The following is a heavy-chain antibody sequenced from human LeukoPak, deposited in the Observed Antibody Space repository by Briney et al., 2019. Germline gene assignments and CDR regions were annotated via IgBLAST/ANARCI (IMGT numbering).Heavy chain of an antibody. CDR1: GGAITNYY. CDR2: IYYTGST. J-gene: IGHJ4*02. Sequence: SETLSLTCGVSGGAITNYYWNWIRQAPGKGLEWLGYIYYTGSTTYNPSVKSRITISLDTSKKQISLKLRSVTAADTAVYYCARDGDYYGSGNFDYWGQGTLVTVSS. CDR3: ARDGDYYGSGNFDY. V-gene: IGHV4-59*01. D-gene: IGHD3-10*01.